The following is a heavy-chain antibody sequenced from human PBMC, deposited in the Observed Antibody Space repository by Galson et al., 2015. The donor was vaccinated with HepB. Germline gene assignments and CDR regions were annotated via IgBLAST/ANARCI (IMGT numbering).Heavy chain of an antibody. D-gene: IGHD6-19*01. V-gene: IGHV3-30*04. CDR1: GFTFSSYA. CDR2: ISYDGSNK. CDR3: ARDSSGCPDY. Sequence: SLRLSCAASGFTFSSYAMHWVRQAPGKGLEWVAVISYDGSNKYYADSVKGRFTISRDNSKNTLYLQMNSLRAEDTAVYYCARDSSGCPDYWGQGTLVTVSS. J-gene: IGHJ4*02.